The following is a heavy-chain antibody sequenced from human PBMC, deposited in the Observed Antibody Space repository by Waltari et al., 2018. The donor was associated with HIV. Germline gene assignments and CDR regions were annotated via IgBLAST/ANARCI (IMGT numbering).Heavy chain of an antibody. V-gene: IGHV4-4*07. J-gene: IGHJ3*02. CDR1: GGSISSYY. CDR3: AREYCSSTSCSPNGRLGAFDI. Sequence: QVQLQESGPGLVKASETLSLTCPVSGGSISSYYWSWIRQPAGKGLEWIGRIYTSGSTNYNSTLKSRVTMAIDTSKNQFFLKLSSVTAADTAVYYCAREYCSSTSCSPNGRLGAFDIWGQGTMVTVSS. D-gene: IGHD2-2*01. CDR2: IYTSGST.